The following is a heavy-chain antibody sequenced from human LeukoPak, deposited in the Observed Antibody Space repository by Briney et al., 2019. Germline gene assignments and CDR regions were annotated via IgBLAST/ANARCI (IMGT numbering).Heavy chain of an antibody. Sequence: GGSLRLSCAASGFTFSSYSMNWVRQAPGKGLEWVSSISSSSSYIYYADSVKGRFTISRDNAKNSLYLQMNSLRAEDTAVYYCARGRGRNYYAYYFDYWGQGTLVTVSS. J-gene: IGHJ4*02. V-gene: IGHV3-21*01. CDR2: ISSSSSYI. D-gene: IGHD3-10*01. CDR3: ARGRGRNYYAYYFDY. CDR1: GFTFSSYS.